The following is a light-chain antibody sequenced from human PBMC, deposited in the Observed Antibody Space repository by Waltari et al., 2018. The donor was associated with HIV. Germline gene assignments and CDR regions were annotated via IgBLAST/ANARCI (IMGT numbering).Light chain of an antibody. CDR1: NLGSKP. CDR2: SDT. J-gene: IGLJ2*01. CDR3: QVWDSSSDHVV. Sequence: SHLPTQPPTVSAAPGNTARVSSRGDNLGSKPVHWYQQSPCQAPVLVIYSDTDRCSGIPARFSGADSGYTATLTINGVEAGDEGDYFCQVWDSSSDHVVFGG. V-gene: IGLV3-21*04.